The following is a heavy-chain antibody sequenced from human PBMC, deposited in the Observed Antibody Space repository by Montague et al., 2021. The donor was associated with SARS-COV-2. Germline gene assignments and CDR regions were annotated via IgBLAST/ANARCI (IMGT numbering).Heavy chain of an antibody. CDR2: IYWDDDK. J-gene: IGHJ5*02. Sequence: PALVKPTQTLTLTCTFSGFSLSTTGMSVGWIRQPPGKALEWLALIYWDDDKCYSPSLKNRLTITWATSKSQVVLTMTNMDPVDTATYYCAHSYDNLTGSALVTWGQGALVTVSS. CDR1: GFSLSTTGMS. CDR3: AHSYDNLTGSALVT. D-gene: IGHD3-9*01. V-gene: IGHV2-5*02.